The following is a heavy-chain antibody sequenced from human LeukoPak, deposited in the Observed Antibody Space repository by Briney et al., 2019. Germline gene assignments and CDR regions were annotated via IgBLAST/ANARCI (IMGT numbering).Heavy chain of an antibody. V-gene: IGHV4-59*12. CDR3: AKDQREVFDY. CDR1: GGSISSYY. Sequence: SETLSLTCTVSGGSISSYYWSWIRQPPGKGLEWIGNIYYSGSTNYNPSLKSRVTISVDTSKNQFSLKLSSVTAADTAVYYCAKDQREVFDYWGQGTLVTVSS. D-gene: IGHD6-25*01. J-gene: IGHJ4*02. CDR2: IYYSGST.